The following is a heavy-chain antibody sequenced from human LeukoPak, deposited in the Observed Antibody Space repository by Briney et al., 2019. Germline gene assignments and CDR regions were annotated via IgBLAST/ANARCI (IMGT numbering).Heavy chain of an antibody. CDR1: GYTFTSYD. V-gene: IGHV1-8*01. J-gene: IGHJ6*03. CDR3: ARGGTGSSWYAYYYYMDV. Sequence: ASVKVSCKSSGYTFTSYDFNWVRQATGQGLEWMGCINPNSGNTGYAQKFQGRVTMTSNTSISTAYMELSSLRSEDTAVYYCARGGTGSSWYAYYYYMDVWGKGTTVTISS. D-gene: IGHD6-13*01. CDR2: INPNSGNT.